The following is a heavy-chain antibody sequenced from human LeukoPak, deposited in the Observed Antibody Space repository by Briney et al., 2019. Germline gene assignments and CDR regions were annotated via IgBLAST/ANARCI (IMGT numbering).Heavy chain of an antibody. CDR3: ARQNREDATGRKFDP. D-gene: IGHD1-14*01. Sequence: GESLKISCTASGYNFMNYWVGWVRQMPGKGLEWMGIIYPGDSDTRISPSFQGQVTMSVDKSISTAYVQWSSLRASDTAMYYCARQNREDATGRKFDPWGQGTLVIVSS. J-gene: IGHJ5*02. CDR1: GYNFMNYW. V-gene: IGHV5-51*01. CDR2: IYPGDSDT.